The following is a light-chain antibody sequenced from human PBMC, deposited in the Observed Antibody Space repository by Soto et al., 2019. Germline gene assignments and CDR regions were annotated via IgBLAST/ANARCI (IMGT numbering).Light chain of an antibody. CDR3: QSYDISLHNYV. Sequence: QPVLTQPPSVSGAPGQRVSISCTGSTSNIGAPYDVHWYQHLPGTAPKLLIYGDNNRPSGVPDRFSGSKSGTSASLAITRLQAEYEADYYCQSYDISLHNYVFGTGTKVTVL. V-gene: IGLV1-40*01. CDR2: GDN. CDR1: TSNIGAPYD. J-gene: IGLJ1*01.